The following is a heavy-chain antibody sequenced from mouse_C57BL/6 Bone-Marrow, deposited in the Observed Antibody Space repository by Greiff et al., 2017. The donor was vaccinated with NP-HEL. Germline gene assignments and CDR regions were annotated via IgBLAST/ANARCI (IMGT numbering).Heavy chain of an antibody. D-gene: IGHD1-1*01. Sequence: VQRVESGAELVKPGASVKLSCKASGYTFTEYTIHWVKQRSGQGLEWIGWFYPGSGSIKYNEKFKDKATLTADKSSSTVYMELSRLTSEDSAVYFCARHEGLYYYGSSYYAMDYWGQGTSVTVSS. CDR2: FYPGSGSI. CDR3: ARHEGLYYYGSSYYAMDY. V-gene: IGHV1-62-2*01. CDR1: GYTFTEYT. J-gene: IGHJ4*01.